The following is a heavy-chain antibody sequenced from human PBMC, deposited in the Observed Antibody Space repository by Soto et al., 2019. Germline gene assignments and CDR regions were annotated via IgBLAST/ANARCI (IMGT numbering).Heavy chain of an antibody. V-gene: IGHV4-39*01. D-gene: IGHD2-2*01. J-gene: IGHJ6*03. CDR2: IYYSGST. CDR3: YIVVVPAAANPEENWNDGPPPPYYYYYMDV. Sequence: SETLSLTCTVSGGSISSSSYYWGWIRQPPGKGLEWIGSIYYSGSTYYNPSLKSRVTISVDTSKNQFSLKLSSVTAADTAVYYAYIVVVPAAANPEENWNDGPPPPYYYYYMDVWGKGTTVTVSS. CDR1: GGSISSSSYY.